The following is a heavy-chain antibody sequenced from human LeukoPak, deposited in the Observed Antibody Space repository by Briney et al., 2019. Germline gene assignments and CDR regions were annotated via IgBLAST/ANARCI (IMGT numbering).Heavy chain of an antibody. D-gene: IGHD6-13*01. J-gene: IGHJ4*02. Sequence: GSLRLSCAASEFSVGSNYMTWVRQAPGKGLEWVSLIYSGGSTYYADSVKGRFTISRDNSKNTLYLQMNSLRAEDTAVYYCAKRLSSSSTWYYFDYWGQGTLVTVSS. V-gene: IGHV3-66*04. CDR3: AKRLSSSSTWYYFDY. CDR2: IYSGGST. CDR1: EFSVGSNY.